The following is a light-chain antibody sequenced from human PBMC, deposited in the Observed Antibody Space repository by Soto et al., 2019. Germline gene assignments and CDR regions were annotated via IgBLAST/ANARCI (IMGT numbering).Light chain of an antibody. V-gene: IGKV1-8*01. Sequence: AIRMTQSPSSLSASTGDRVTITCRASQGISRYLAWYQQKPGKAPKLLIYAASTLQSGVPSRFSGSGSGTDFTLTISCLQSEDFATYYCQQYYSYPLPFGPGTKVDIK. CDR3: QQYYSYPLP. J-gene: IGKJ3*01. CDR2: AAS. CDR1: QGISRY.